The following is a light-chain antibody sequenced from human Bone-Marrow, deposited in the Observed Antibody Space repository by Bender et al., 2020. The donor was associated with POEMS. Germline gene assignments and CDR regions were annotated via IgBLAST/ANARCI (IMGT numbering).Light chain of an antibody. V-gene: IGLV3-10*01. Sequence: SYELTQPPSVSVSPGRTARITCSGDILPKKYAHWFQQKSGQAPILVMFEDTKRPSGIPERFSGSSSGTTATLTISGAQVEDEADYYCYSTDLAGLRFFGGGTRLTVL. CDR1: ILPKKY. CDR3: YSTDLAGLRF. J-gene: IGLJ2*01. CDR2: EDT.